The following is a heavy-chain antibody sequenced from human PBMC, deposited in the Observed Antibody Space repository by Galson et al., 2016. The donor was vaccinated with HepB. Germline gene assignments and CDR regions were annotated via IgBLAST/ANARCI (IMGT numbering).Heavy chain of an antibody. V-gene: IGHV4-34*01. J-gene: IGHJ4*02. D-gene: IGHD3-10*01. CDR1: GGSFSGYY. CDR3: ARGEYYYGSGSYLGQIDS. CDR2: INYSGST. Sequence: ETLSLTCAVYGGSFSGYYWNWIRQPPGKGLGWIGEINYSGSTNYNPSLKSRVTISVDTSKNQFPLRLSPVTAADTAVYYCARGEYYYGSGSYLGQIDSWGQGTLVTVSS.